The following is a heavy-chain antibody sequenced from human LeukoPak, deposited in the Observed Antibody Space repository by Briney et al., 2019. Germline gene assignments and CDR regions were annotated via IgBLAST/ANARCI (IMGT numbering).Heavy chain of an antibody. D-gene: IGHD3-9*01. CDR1: GFRFSIYA. Sequence: GGSRRLSCAASGFRFSIYAMNWVRQAPGKGLEWISYIDSGATDILYADSVKGRFTISRDNSKNTLYLEMSSLRSDDTAVYYCAKESQTYYDIMTGYPNYYFDYWGQGTLVTVSS. CDR2: IDSGATDI. V-gene: IGHV3-23*03. J-gene: IGHJ4*02. CDR3: AKESQTYYDIMTGYPNYYFDY.